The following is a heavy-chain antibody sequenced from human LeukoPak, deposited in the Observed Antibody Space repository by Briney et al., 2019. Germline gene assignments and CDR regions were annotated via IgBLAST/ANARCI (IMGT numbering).Heavy chain of an antibody. CDR1: GYTFTG. J-gene: IGHJ4*02. Sequence: ASVKVSCKASGYTFTGISWVRQAPGQGLEWMGWISTYNGNTNYAQKHQGRVTMTRDTSTSTAYMELRSLRPDDTAVYYCAVYYYDSSGLDYWGQGTSVTVSP. CDR2: ISTYNGNT. D-gene: IGHD3-22*01. CDR3: AVYYYDSSGLDY. V-gene: IGHV1-18*01.